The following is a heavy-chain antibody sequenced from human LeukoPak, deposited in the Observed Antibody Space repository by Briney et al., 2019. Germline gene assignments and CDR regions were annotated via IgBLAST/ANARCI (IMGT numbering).Heavy chain of an antibody. V-gene: IGHV3-23*01. D-gene: IGHD6-25*01. CDR2: ISNDGGGT. CDR3: AQCSRGYFADL. CDR1: GFIFNNYG. J-gene: IGHJ5*02. Sequence: PGGSLRLSCAASGFIFNNYGLIWVRQAPGKGLEWVSAISNDGGGTQYAYFVKGRFTISRDNSKNTLFLQMSSVRAEDTALYFCAQCSRGYFADLWGQGTLVTVSS.